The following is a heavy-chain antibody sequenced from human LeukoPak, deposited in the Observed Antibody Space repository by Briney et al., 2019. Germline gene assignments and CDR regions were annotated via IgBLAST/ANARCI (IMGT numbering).Heavy chain of an antibody. Sequence: SETLSLTCAVYGGSFSGYYWSWIRQPPGKGLEWIGEINHSGSTNYNPSLKSRVTISVDTSKNQFSLKPSSVTAADTAVYYCAGRLNYYDSSGYYYRAVDDWGQGTLVTVSS. D-gene: IGHD3-22*01. CDR3: AGRLNYYDSSGYYYRAVDD. CDR1: GGSFSGYY. CDR2: INHSGST. J-gene: IGHJ4*02. V-gene: IGHV4-34*01.